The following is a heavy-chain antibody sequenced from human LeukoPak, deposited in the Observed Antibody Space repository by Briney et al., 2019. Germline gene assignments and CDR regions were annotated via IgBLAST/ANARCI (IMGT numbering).Heavy chain of an antibody. CDR1: GYTFTSYG. D-gene: IGHD6-13*01. V-gene: IGHV1-18*01. J-gene: IGHJ4*02. CDR3: ARDLGALAAAGTGASVY. Sequence: ASVKVSCKASGYTFTSYGISWVRQAPGQGLEWMGWISAYNGNTNYARKLQGRVTMTTDTSTSTAYMELRSLRSDDTAVYYCARDLGALAAAGTGASVYWGRGTLVTVSS. CDR2: ISAYNGNT.